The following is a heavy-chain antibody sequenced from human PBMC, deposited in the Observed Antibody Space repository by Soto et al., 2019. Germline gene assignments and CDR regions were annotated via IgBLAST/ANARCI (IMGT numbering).Heavy chain of an antibody. V-gene: IGHV1-18*01. D-gene: IGHD4-17*01. CDR1: GYTFTSYG. Sequence: GASVRVSCKGSGYTFTSYGISWVRQAPGQGLEWMGWISAYNGNTNYAQKLQGRVTMTTDTSTSTAYMELRSLRSDDTAVYYCARDTPLPTVTTLYYGMDVWGQGTTVTVSS. CDR2: ISAYNGNT. CDR3: ARDTPLPTVTTLYYGMDV. J-gene: IGHJ6*02.